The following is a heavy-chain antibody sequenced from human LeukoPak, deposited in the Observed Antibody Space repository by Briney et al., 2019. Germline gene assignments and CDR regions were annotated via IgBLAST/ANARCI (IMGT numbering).Heavy chain of an antibody. CDR1: GFTFSTFA. CDR2: IFPSGGEI. V-gene: IGHV3-23*01. J-gene: IGHJ4*02. CDR3: TTLAEVRGVIILDY. Sequence: GGSLRLSCAASGFTFSTFAMIWVRQPPGKGLEWVSSIFPSGGEIHYADSVRGRFTISRDNSKSTLSLQMNSLKTEDTAVYYCTTLAEVRGVIILDYWGQGTLVTVSS. D-gene: IGHD3-10*01.